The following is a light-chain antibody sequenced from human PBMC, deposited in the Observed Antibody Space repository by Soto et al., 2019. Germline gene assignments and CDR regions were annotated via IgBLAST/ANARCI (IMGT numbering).Light chain of an antibody. CDR2: EVS. J-gene: IGLJ3*02. CDR3: SSYAGSNNLGM. CDR1: SSDVGGYNY. V-gene: IGLV2-8*01. Sequence: QSALTQPPSASGSPGQSVTISCTGTSSDVGGYNYVSWYQQHPGKAPKLMIYEVSKRPSGVPDRFSGSKSGNTASLTVSGLHAEDEADYYCSSYAGSNNLGMFGGGTKLTVL.